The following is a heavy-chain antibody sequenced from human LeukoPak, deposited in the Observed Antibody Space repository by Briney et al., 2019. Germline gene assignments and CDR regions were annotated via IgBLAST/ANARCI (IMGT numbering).Heavy chain of an antibody. J-gene: IGHJ5*02. CDR2: ISSSSSYI. CDR3: ARGATDVTRWFDP. CDR1: GFTFSSYS. D-gene: IGHD1-1*01. V-gene: IGHV3-21*01. Sequence: PXXSLRLSCAASGFTFSSYSMNWVRQAPGKGLEWVSSISSSSSYIYYADSVKGRFTISRDNAKNSLYLQMNGLRAEDTAVYYCARGATDVTRWFDPWGQGTRVTVSS.